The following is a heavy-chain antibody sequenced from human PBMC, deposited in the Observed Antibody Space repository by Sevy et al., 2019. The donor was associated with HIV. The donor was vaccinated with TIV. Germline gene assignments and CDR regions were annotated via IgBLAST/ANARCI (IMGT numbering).Heavy chain of an antibody. J-gene: IGHJ3*01. CDR1: GFTFGSYA. CDR3: ARERDRQALNV. Sequence: GESLKISCAASGFTFGSYAMHWVRQAPGKGLEWLAFISYDGSRKYYADSVKGQFTISRDNSKNTLFMQVNSLRAEDTALYYCARERDRQALNVWGQGTMVTVSS. V-gene: IGHV3-30-3*01. CDR2: ISYDGSRK.